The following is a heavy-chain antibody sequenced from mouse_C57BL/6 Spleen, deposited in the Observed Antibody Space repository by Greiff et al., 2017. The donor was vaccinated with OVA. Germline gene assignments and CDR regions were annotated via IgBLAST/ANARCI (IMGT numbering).Heavy chain of an antibody. CDR1: GYTFTSYW. J-gene: IGHJ3*01. Sequence: QVQLQQSGAELVKPGASVKLSCKASGYTFTSYWMHWVKQRPGQGLEWIGMIHPNSGSTNYNEKFKSKATLTVDKSSSTAYMQLSSLTSEDSAVYYCASHYYYGSSPWFAYWGQGTLVTVSA. CDR2: IHPNSGST. V-gene: IGHV1-64*01. CDR3: ASHYYYGSSPWFAY. D-gene: IGHD1-1*01.